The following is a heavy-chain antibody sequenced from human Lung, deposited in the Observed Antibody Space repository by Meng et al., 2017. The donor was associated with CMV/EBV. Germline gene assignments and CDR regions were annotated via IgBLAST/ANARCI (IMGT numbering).Heavy chain of an antibody. V-gene: IGHV3-30-3*01. CDR1: GFTFSSYA. CDR3: ARDDSSS. D-gene: IGHD3-22*01. Sequence: QVVVVGAGGGVGQPGRSLRLSCAASGFTFSSYAMHWVRQAPGKGLEWVAVISYDGSNKYYADSVKGRFTISRDNSKNTLYLQMNSLRAEDTAVYYCARDDSSSWGQGTLVTVSS. CDR2: ISYDGSNK. J-gene: IGHJ5*02.